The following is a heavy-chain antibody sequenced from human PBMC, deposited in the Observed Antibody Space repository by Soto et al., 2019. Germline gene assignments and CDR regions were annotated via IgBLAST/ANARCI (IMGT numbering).Heavy chain of an antibody. CDR3: ARRRASDYGGNNNPYYFDY. J-gene: IGHJ4*02. D-gene: IGHD4-17*01. CDR2: ISYSGNT. Sequence: QLQLQESGPGLVKPSETLSLTCTVSGGSINIDGYYWVWIRQPPGKALGWIGSISYSGNTYNSPSLQHRVIKSIDTTKNQFYLNVNSVTAEDTAVYYCARRRASDYGGNNNPYYFDYWGQGTLVTVSS. CDR1: GGSINIDGYY. V-gene: IGHV4-39*01.